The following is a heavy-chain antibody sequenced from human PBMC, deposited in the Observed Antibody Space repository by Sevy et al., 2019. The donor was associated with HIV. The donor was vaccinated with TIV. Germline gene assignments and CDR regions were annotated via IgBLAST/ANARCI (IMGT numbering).Heavy chain of an antibody. CDR2: ISTDGST. J-gene: IGHJ2*01. V-gene: IGHV3-53*01. D-gene: IGHD3-22*01. CDR3: ARASRVTLILIVRIGWHFDL. Sequence: GGSLRLSCAASGFSVSSSYVTWVRQAPGKGLGWVSVISTDGSTYYADSVKGRFTISRDSSKNTLSLQMNSLRGEDTAVYYCARASRVTLILIVRIGWHFDLGGRGTLVTVSS. CDR1: GFSVSSSY.